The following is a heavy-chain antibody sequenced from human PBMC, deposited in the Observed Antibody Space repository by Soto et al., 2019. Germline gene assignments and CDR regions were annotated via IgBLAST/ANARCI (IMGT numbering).Heavy chain of an antibody. D-gene: IGHD4-17*01. CDR3: ARVRRTTVVTTYYYGMDV. Sequence: SVKVSCKASGGTFSSYAISWVRQAPGQGLEWMGGIIPIFGTANYAQKFQGRVTITADESTSTAYMELSSLRSEDTVVYYCARVRRTTVVTTYYYGMDVWGQGTTVTVSS. CDR1: GGTFSSYA. J-gene: IGHJ6*02. CDR2: IIPIFGTA. V-gene: IGHV1-69*13.